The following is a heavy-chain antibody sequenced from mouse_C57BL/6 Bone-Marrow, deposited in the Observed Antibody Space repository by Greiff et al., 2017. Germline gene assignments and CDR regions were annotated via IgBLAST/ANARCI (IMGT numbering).Heavy chain of an antibody. CDR1: GYTFTSYW. CDR2: IDPSDSYT. Sequence: QVQLQQPGAELVMPGASVKLSCKASGYTFTSYWMHWVKQRPGQGLEWIGEIDPSDSYTNYTQKFKGKFTLTVDKSSSTAYMQLISLTSEDSAVYYCAREDYYGRDYAMDYWGQGTSVTVSS. J-gene: IGHJ4*01. D-gene: IGHD1-1*01. V-gene: IGHV1-69*01. CDR3: AREDYYGRDYAMDY.